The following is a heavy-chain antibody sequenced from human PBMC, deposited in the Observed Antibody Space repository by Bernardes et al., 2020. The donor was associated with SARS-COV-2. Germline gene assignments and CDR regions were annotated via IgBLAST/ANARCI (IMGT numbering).Heavy chain of an antibody. Sequence: GESLKISCEGSGYSLTNYWIGWVRQVPGKGLEWMGIIYPQNYPQNSDVRYSPSFRGQVTISADKSISTAYLQWRSLKASDTAIYYCARHLSDAQWALTSAFDIWGQGTMVTVSS. D-gene: IGHD1-26*01. CDR2: IYPQNYPQNSDV. J-gene: IGHJ3*02. V-gene: IGHV5-51*01. CDR3: ARHLSDAQWALTSAFDI. CDR1: GYSLTNYW.